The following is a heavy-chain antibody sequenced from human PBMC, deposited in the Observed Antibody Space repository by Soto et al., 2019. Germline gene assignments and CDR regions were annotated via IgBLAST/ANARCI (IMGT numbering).Heavy chain of an antibody. V-gene: IGHV3-13*01. CDR3: ARGDTVTTSHYYYYMDV. Sequence: EVQLVESGGGLVQPGGSLRLSCAASGFTFSSYDMHWVRQATGKGLEWVSAIGTAGDTYYPGSVKGRFTISRENAKNSFYLQMNSLRAGDTAVYYCARGDTVTTSHYYYYMDVWGKGTTVTVSS. D-gene: IGHD4-4*01. CDR2: IGTAGDT. CDR1: GFTFSSYD. J-gene: IGHJ6*03.